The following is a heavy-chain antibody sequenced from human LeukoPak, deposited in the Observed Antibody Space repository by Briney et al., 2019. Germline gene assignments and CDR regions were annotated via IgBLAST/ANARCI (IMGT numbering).Heavy chain of an antibody. Sequence: GGSLRLSCAASGFTFSSYAMHWVRQAPGKGLEWVAVISYDGSNKYYADSVKGRFTISRDNSKNTLYLQMNSLRAEDTAVYYCAGTNGVNYYYYGMDVWGQGTTVTVSS. J-gene: IGHJ6*02. CDR1: GFTFSSYA. V-gene: IGHV3-30-3*01. CDR3: AGTNGVNYYYYGMDV. D-gene: IGHD2-8*01. CDR2: ISYDGSNK.